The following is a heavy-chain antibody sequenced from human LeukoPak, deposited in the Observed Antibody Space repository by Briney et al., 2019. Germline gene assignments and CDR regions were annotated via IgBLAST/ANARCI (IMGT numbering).Heavy chain of an antibody. J-gene: IGHJ3*02. CDR2: IYYSGST. V-gene: IGHV4-59*12. D-gene: IGHD2-15*01. Sequence: KPSETLSLTCTVSGGSISSYYWSWIRQPPGKGLEWIGYIYYSGSTNYNPSLKSRVTISVDTSKNQFSLKLSSVTAADTAVYYCARERRWRAPWQLWSVAADPDAFDIWGQGTMVTVSS. CDR1: GGSISSYY. CDR3: ARERRWRAPWQLWSVAADPDAFDI.